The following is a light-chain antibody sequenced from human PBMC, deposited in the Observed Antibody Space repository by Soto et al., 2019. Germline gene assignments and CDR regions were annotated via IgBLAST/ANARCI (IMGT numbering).Light chain of an antibody. V-gene: IGKV1-39*01. CDR3: QQSYSTLWT. Sequence: DIPMTQSPSSLSASVGDRVTITCRASQSISSYLNWYQQKPGTAPKLLIYAASSLQSGVPSRFSGSGSGTDLTLTISSLQPEDFATYYCQQSYSTLWTFGQGTKVEIK. CDR2: AAS. CDR1: QSISSY. J-gene: IGKJ1*01.